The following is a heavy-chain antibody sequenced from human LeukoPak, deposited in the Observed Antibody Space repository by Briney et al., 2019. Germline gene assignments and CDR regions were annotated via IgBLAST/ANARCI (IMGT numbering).Heavy chain of an antibody. CDR3: ARSCTSLECPLDY. Sequence: GGSLRLSCAASGFTFSDYYMSWIRQAPGKGLEWVSYISSSGSTIYYADSVKGRFTISRDNAKNSLYLQMNSLRAEDTAVYYCARSCTSLECPLDYWGQGTLVTVSS. V-gene: IGHV3-11*01. J-gene: IGHJ4*02. D-gene: IGHD3-3*01. CDR2: ISSSGSTI. CDR1: GFTFSDYY.